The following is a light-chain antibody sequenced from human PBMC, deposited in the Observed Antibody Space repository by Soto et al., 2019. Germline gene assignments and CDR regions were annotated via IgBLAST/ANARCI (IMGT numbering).Light chain of an antibody. CDR3: QQTYTPLWT. V-gene: IGKV1-39*01. CDR2: AAS. Sequence: DIQMTQSPSSLSASVGDRVTITCRASQSISTYLNWYQQKPGRAPNLLIYAASSLQSGVPSRFSGSGSGTEFTLTISSLQPEDFATYYCQQTYTPLWTFGQGTKVEIK. J-gene: IGKJ1*01. CDR1: QSISTY.